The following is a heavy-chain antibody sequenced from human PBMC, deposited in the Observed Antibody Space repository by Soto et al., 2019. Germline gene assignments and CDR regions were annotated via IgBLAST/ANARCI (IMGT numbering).Heavy chain of an antibody. CDR3: TRARCGGGSCYQGDY. V-gene: IGHV1-46*01. J-gene: IGHJ4*02. CDR1: GYTFTSYY. CDR2: INPSGGGT. Sequence: QVQLVQSGAEVKKPGASVKVSCKASGYTFTSYYMHWVRQAPGQGLEWMGIINPSGGGTSYAQKYRGRVTMTSDTSTNTVYMELSSLRSEDTAVYYCTRARCGGGSCYQGDYWGQGTLVTVSS. D-gene: IGHD2-15*01.